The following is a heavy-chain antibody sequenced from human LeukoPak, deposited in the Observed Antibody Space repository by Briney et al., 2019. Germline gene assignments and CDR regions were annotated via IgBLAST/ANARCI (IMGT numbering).Heavy chain of an antibody. CDR1: GFTFSSYS. CDR3: ARDKAATHDAFDI. CDR2: ISSSSSYI. Sequence: GGSLRLSCAASGFTFSSYSMNWVRQAPGKGLEWVSSISSSSSYIYYADSVKGRFTISRDNAKISLYLQMNSLRAEDTAVYYCARDKAATHDAFDIWGQGTMVTVSS. V-gene: IGHV3-21*01. D-gene: IGHD6-25*01. J-gene: IGHJ3*02.